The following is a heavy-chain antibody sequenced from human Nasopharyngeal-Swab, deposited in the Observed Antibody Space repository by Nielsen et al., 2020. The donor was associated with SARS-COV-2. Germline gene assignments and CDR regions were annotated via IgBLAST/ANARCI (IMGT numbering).Heavy chain of an antibody. D-gene: IGHD2-2*02. CDR3: TRNGKPAAILYNWFDP. CDR1: GFTFGDYA. V-gene: IGHV3-49*03. CDR2: IRSKAYGGTT. J-gene: IGHJ5*02. Sequence: GESLKISCAASGFTFGDYAMSWFRQAPGKGLEWVGFIRSKAYGGTTEYAASVKGRFTISRDDSKSIAYLQMNSLKTEDTAVYYCTRNGKPAAILYNWFDPWGQGTLVTVSS.